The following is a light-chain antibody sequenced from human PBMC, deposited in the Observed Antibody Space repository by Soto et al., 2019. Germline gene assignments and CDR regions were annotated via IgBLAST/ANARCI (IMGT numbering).Light chain of an antibody. Sequence: DIVMTQTPLSSPVTLGQPASISCRSSRSLVHSDGNTYLSWLHQRPGQPPRLLIYKVSHRLSGVTDRFSGSGAGTDFTLKISRVEPEDVGVYYCMQATQFPRYTFGQGTKLEIK. CDR2: KVS. V-gene: IGKV2-24*01. CDR1: RSLVHSDGNTY. J-gene: IGKJ2*01. CDR3: MQATQFPRYT.